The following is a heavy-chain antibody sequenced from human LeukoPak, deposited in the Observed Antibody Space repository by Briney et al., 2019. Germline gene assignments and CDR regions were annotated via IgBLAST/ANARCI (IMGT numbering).Heavy chain of an antibody. J-gene: IGHJ4*02. CDR3: ARDPYYYGSGSYYNDY. D-gene: IGHD3-10*01. V-gene: IGHV3-11*01. CDR1: GFTFSDYY. CDR2: ISSSGSTI. Sequence: GRSLRLSCAASGFTFSDYYMSWIRQAPGKGLEWVSYISSSGSTIYYADSVKGRFTISRDNAKNSLYLQMNSLRAEDTAVYYCARDPYYYGSGSYYNDYWGQGTLVTVSS.